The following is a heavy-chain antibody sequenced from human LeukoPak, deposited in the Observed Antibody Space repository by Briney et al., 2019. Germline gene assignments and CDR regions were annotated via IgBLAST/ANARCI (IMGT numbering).Heavy chain of an antibody. CDR3: ARGHHVVVATATWASDAFDL. Sequence: GESLKISCKGSGYNFTSYWIGRVRQMPGKGLEWMGIIYPGDSDSRLSPSLQGQVTISADKSISTAYLQWNSLKASDTAMYYCARGHHVVVATATWASDAFDLWGQGTMVTVSS. V-gene: IGHV5-51*01. D-gene: IGHD2-21*02. CDR1: GYNFTSYW. J-gene: IGHJ3*01. CDR2: IYPGDSDS.